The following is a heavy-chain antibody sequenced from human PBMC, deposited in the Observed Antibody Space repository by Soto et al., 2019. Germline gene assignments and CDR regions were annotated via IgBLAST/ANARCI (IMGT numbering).Heavy chain of an antibody. Sequence: QLQLQESGSGLVKPSQTLSLTCAVSGGSISSGGYSWSWIRQPPGKGLEWIGYIYHSGSTYYNPSLMSRVTISVYRSKNQFSLKLSSVTAADTAVYYCARDGPLAARGYCGMDVWGQGTTVTVSS. V-gene: IGHV4-30-2*01. CDR2: IYHSGST. J-gene: IGHJ6*02. CDR3: ARDGPLAARGYCGMDV. CDR1: GGSISSGGYS. D-gene: IGHD6-6*01.